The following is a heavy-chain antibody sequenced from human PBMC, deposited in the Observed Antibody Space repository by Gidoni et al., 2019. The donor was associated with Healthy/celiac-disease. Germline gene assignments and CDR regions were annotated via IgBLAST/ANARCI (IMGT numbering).Heavy chain of an antibody. J-gene: IGHJ4*02. Sequence: EVQLLESGGGLVQPGGSLRLSCAASGFTFSSYAMSWVRQAPGKGLGWVSAISGSGGSTYYADSVKGRFTISRDNSKNTLYLQMNSLRAEDTAVYYCAKDDDSSGYYSGYWGQGTLVTVSS. CDR1: GFTFSSYA. V-gene: IGHV3-23*01. D-gene: IGHD3-22*01. CDR3: AKDDDSSGYYSGY. CDR2: ISGSGGST.